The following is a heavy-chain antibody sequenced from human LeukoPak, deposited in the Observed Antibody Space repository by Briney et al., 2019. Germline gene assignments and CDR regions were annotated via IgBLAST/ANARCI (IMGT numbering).Heavy chain of an antibody. D-gene: IGHD2-15*01. Sequence: GGSLRLSCAASGFTFSNYGMSWVRQAPGKGLEWVSAISDTGNTYHADSVKGRFTISRDSSKNTLFLQMNRLRPEDAAVYYCAKAPVTTCRGAFCYPFDYWGLGTLVTVSS. J-gene: IGHJ4*02. V-gene: IGHV3-23*01. CDR1: GFTFSNYG. CDR3: AKAPVTTCRGAFCYPFDY. CDR2: ISDTGNT.